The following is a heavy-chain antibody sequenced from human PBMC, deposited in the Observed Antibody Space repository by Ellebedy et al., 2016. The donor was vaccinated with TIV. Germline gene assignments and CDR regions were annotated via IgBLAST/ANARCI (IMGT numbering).Heavy chain of an antibody. D-gene: IGHD6-19*01. CDR1: GFTFSSYS. CDR3: AREGRSGWYFDY. V-gene: IGHV3-21*01. J-gene: IGHJ4*02. CDR2: ISSSRSYI. Sequence: GESLKISCAASGFTFSSYSMNWVRQAPGKGLEWVSSISSSRSYIYYADSVKGRFTISRDNAKNSLYLQMNSLRAEDTAVYYCAREGRSGWYFDYWGQGTLVTVSS.